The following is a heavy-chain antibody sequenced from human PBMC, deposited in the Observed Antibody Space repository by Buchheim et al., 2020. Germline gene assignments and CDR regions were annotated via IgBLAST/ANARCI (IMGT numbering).Heavy chain of an antibody. D-gene: IGHD1-1*01. CDR1: GYTVIGYY. Sequence: QVQLVQSGAEVKKPGASVKVSCKASGYTVIGYYIHWVRQAPGQGHEWMGWIDCKTGGTKYAPKFQDRVTMTRDTSIGTAYIELSSLRSDVTAVYYCASDCGRNDCYNREYFQHWGQG. J-gene: IGHJ1*01. CDR3: ASDCGRNDCYNREYFQH. CDR2: IDCKTGGT. V-gene: IGHV1-2*02.